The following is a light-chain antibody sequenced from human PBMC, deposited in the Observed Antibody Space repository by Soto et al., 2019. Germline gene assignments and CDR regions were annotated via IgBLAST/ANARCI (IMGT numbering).Light chain of an antibody. CDR1: QGITNY. CDR2: AAS. CDR3: QKNDSAPR. J-gene: IGKJ3*01. V-gene: IGKV1-27*01. Sequence: DIKMTQSPSSLSASVGDRVTITCRASQGITNYLAWYQQKPGKVPKLLIYAASVLQTGVTSRFSGSGYGTDFTITSTSKTPKDVATYYGQKNDSAPRVGPVTKVHIK.